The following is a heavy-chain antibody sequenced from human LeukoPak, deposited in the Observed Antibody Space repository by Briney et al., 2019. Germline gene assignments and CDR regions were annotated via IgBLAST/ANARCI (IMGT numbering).Heavy chain of an antibody. D-gene: IGHD4-17*01. CDR1: GGSFSGYY. CDR3: ARGPRDYGDYVFYWYFDL. V-gene: IGHV4-34*01. J-gene: IGHJ2*01. CDR2: INHSGST. Sequence: PSETLSLTCAAYGGSFSGYYWSWIRQPPGKGLEWIGEINHSGSTNYNPSLKSRVTISVDTSKNQFSLKLSSVTAADTAVYYCARGPRDYGDYVFYWYFDLWGRGTLVTVSS.